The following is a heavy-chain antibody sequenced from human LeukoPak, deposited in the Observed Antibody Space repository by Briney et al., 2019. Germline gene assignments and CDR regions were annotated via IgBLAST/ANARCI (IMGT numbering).Heavy chain of an antibody. Sequence: GASVKVSCKASGGTFSSYAIGWVRQAPGQGLEWMGGIIPIFGTANYAQKFQGRVTITADESTSTAYMELSSLRSEDTAVYYCARDSHFGVVITLDYWGQGTLVTVSS. CDR2: IIPIFGTA. D-gene: IGHD3-3*01. CDR1: GGTFSSYA. V-gene: IGHV1-69*13. CDR3: ARDSHFGVVITLDY. J-gene: IGHJ4*02.